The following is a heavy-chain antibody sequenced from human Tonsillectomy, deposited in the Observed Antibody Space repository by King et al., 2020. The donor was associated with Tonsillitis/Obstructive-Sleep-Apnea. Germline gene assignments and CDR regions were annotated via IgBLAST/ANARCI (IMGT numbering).Heavy chain of an antibody. V-gene: IGHV2-5*02. J-gene: IGHJ3*02. Sequence: QFTLKESGPTLVKPPETLTLTCTFSGFSLSTGGVGVGWIRQPPGQALEWLALIYWDDDKSYSPSLKTRLTITKDTSKNQVVLTMTNMDPVDTATYYCARGSYDFDAFDIWGQGTMVTVSS. CDR2: IYWDDDK. D-gene: IGHD3-3*01. CDR1: GFSLSTGGVG. CDR3: ARGSYDFDAFDI.